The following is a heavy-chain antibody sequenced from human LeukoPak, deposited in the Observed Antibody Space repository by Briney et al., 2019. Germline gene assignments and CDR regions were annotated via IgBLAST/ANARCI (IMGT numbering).Heavy chain of an antibody. D-gene: IGHD2-2*01. V-gene: IGHV3-7*04. CDR2: IKQDGSEK. J-gene: IGHJ6*02. Sequence: GGSLRLSCTASGFTFSSYWMSWVRQAPGKGLEGVANIKQDGSEKYYVDSVKGRFTISRDNAKNSLYLQMNSLRAEDTAVYFCARVLAVPAAFYFYYGLDVWGQGTRVTVSS. CDR3: ARVLAVPAAFYFYYGLDV. CDR1: GFTFSSYW.